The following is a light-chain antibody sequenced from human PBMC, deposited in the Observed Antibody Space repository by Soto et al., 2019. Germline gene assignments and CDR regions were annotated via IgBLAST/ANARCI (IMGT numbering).Light chain of an antibody. CDR1: QSVRRY. CDR3: QQQRTWPPKT. Sequence: EIVLTQSPATLSLSPGERATLSCRASQSVRRYLAWYQQKFGQAPSLLIHDASSRATGIPARFSGSGSGTDFTLTSSSLEPEDFALYCCQQQRTWPPKTFGPGHNVDIK. CDR2: DAS. J-gene: IGKJ3*01. V-gene: IGKV3-11*01.